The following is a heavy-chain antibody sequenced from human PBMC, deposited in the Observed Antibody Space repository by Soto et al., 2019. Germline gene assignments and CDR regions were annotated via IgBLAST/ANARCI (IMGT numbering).Heavy chain of an antibody. CDR2: IYYSGST. CDR3: ARDRIAAAGPLTVDY. Sequence: SETLSLTCTVSGGSISSGDYYWSWIRQPPGKGLEWIGYIYYSGSTYYNPSLKSRVTMTTDTSTSTAYMELRSLRSDDTAVYYCARDRIAAAGPLTVDYWGQGTLVTVSS. V-gene: IGHV4-30-4*02. D-gene: IGHD6-13*01. CDR1: GGSISSGDYY. J-gene: IGHJ4*02.